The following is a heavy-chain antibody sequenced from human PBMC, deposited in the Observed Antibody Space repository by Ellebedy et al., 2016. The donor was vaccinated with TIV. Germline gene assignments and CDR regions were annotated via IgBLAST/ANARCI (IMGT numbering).Heavy chain of an antibody. V-gene: IGHV3-30*04. Sequence: GGSLRLSCAASGFTFSHHAFYWVRQAPGKGLEWVTIISYDGNNKFYLDSVEGRFSISRDDSKNTLSLQMNSLRPEDTAVSYCSREGLEAGMDLWGQGTTVIVSS. CDR1: GFTFSHHA. J-gene: IGHJ6*02. CDR2: ISYDGNNK. CDR3: SREGLEAGMDL.